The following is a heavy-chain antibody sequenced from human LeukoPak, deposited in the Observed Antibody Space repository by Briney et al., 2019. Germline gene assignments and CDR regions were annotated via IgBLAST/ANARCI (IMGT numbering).Heavy chain of an antibody. CDR3: ARARTSWLYFDC. CDR1: GFTVSSNS. CDR2: IYSGSST. V-gene: IGHV3-53*01. D-gene: IGHD6-13*01. Sequence: HTGGSLRLSCAASGFTVSSNSLSWVRQAPGKGLEWVSIIYSGSSTYYADSVKGRFTISRDNSKNTLYLQMNSLRVEDTAVYYCARARTSWLYFDCWGQGTLVTVSS. J-gene: IGHJ4*02.